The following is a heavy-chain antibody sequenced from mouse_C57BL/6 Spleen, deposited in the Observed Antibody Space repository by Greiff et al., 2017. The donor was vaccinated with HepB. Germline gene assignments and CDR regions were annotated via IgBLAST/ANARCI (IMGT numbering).Heavy chain of an antibody. CDR3: ARVTGTYWYFDV. CDR2: ISSGSSTI. V-gene: IGHV5-17*01. CDR1: GFTFSDYG. Sequence: EVKLVESGGGLVKPGGSLKLSCAASGFTFSDYGMHWVRQAPEKGLEWVAYISSGSSTIYYADTVKGRFTISSDNAKNTLFLQMTSLRSEDTAMYYCARVTGTYWYFDVWGTGTTVTVSS. J-gene: IGHJ1*03. D-gene: IGHD4-1*01.